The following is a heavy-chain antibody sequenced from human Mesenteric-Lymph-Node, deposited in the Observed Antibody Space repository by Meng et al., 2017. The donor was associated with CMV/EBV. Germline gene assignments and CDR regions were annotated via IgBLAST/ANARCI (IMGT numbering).Heavy chain of an antibody. Sequence: GSLRLSCIVSGGSISTSTYYWAWIRQPPGRGLEWIGRIFYSGSTYYTPSLKSRVTMSVDTSRNQFSQKLNSVTAADTATYYCARMGTRAFDIWGQGTMVTVSS. CDR3: ARMGTRAFDI. J-gene: IGHJ3*02. CDR1: GGSISTSTYY. D-gene: IGHD7-27*01. V-gene: IGHV4-39*07. CDR2: IFYSGST.